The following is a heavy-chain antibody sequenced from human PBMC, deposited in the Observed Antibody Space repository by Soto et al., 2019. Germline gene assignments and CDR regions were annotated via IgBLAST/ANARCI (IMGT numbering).Heavy chain of an antibody. CDR2: ISWNSGSI. Sequence: EVQLVESGGGLVQPGRSLRLSCAASGFTFDDYAMHWVRQAPGKGLEGVSGISWNSGSIGYADSVKGRFTISRDNAKNSLYLQMNSLRAEDTALYYCAKNSLAAADFYGIDVCGQGTTVTVSS. CDR3: AKNSLAAADFYGIDV. V-gene: IGHV3-9*01. J-gene: IGHJ6*02. D-gene: IGHD6-13*01. CDR1: GFTFDDYA.